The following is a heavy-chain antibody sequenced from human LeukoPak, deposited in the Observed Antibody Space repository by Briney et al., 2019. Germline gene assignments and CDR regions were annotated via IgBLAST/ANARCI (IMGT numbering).Heavy chain of an antibody. D-gene: IGHD6-19*01. CDR2: ISYDGSNK. CDR1: GFTFSSYA. V-gene: IGHV3-30-3*01. CDR3: ARDVGVAGTGGWFDY. J-gene: IGHJ4*02. Sequence: PGTSLRLSCAASGFTFSSYAMHWVRQAPGKGLEWVAVISYDGSNKYYADSVKGRFTISRDNSKNTLYLQMNSLRPEDTAVYYCARDVGVAGTGGWFDYWGQGTLVTVSS.